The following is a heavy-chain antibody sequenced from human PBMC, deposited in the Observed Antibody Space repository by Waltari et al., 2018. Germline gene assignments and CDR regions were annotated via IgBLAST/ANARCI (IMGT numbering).Heavy chain of an antibody. D-gene: IGHD5-12*01. J-gene: IGHJ4*02. CDR1: GFTFSSYW. CDR2: IKQEGSEK. V-gene: IGHV3-7*01. Sequence: EVQLVESGGDLVQPGGSLRLSCAASGFTFSSYWMSGVRQTPGKGLEWVANIKQEGSEKYYVDSVKGRFTISRDNAKNSLFLQMNSRRAEDTAVYYCARDGVATINSWGQGTLVTVSS. CDR3: ARDGVATINS.